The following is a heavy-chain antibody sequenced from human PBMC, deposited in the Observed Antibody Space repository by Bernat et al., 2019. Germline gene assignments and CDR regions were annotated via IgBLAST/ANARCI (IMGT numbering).Heavy chain of an antibody. Sequence: EVQLVESGGGVVRPGGSLRLSCAASGFTFSSYWMSWVRQAPGKGLEWVANIKQDGSEKYYVDSVKGRFTISRDNAKNSLYLQMNSLRAEDTAVYYCARDHGYSYGLDYYYGMDVWGQGTTVTVSS. CDR2: IKQDGSEK. J-gene: IGHJ6*02. CDR3: ARDHGYSYGLDYYYGMDV. V-gene: IGHV3-7*04. D-gene: IGHD5-18*01. CDR1: GFTFSSYW.